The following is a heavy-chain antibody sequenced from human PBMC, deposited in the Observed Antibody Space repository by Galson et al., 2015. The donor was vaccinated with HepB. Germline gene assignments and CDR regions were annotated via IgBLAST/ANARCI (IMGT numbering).Heavy chain of an antibody. J-gene: IGHJ4*02. CDR1: GFTFSDYY. D-gene: IGHD1-26*01. V-gene: IGHV3-11*06. CDR3: AREGKWELLKIFDY. CDR2: ISSSSSYT. Sequence: SLRLSCAASGFTFSDYYMSWIRQAPGKGLEWVSYISSSSSYTNYADSVKGRFTISRDDAKNSLYLQMNSLRAEDTAVYYCAREGKWELLKIFDYWGQGTLVTVSS.